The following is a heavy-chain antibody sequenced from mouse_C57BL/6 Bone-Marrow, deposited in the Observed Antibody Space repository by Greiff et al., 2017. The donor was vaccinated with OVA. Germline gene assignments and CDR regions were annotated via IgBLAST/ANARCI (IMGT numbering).Heavy chain of an antibody. CDR3: ARQTTVYAMDY. CDR2: FYPRDGST. V-gene: IGHV1-78*01. Sequence: VQLQQSDAELVKPGASVTISCKVSGYTFTDHTIHWMKQRPEQGLEWIGYFYPRDGSTKYNEKFKGKATLTPDKSYSTAYMQLNSLTSEDAAVYFCARQTTVYAMDYWGQGTSVTVSS. CDR1: GYTFTDHT. J-gene: IGHJ4*01. D-gene: IGHD1-1*01.